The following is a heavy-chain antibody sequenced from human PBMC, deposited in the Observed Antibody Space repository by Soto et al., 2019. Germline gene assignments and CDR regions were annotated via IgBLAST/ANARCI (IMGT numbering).Heavy chain of an antibody. CDR2: INHSGST. J-gene: IGHJ6*02. V-gene: IGHV4-34*01. CDR1: GGSFSGYY. CDR3: ARVSGIYYYGMDV. D-gene: IGHD3-10*01. Sequence: QVQVQQWGAGLLKPSETLSLTCAVYGGSFSGYYWSWIRQPPGKGLEWIGEINHSGSTNYNPSLKSRVTISVDTSKNQVSLKLSSVTAADTAVYYCARVSGIYYYGMDVWGQGTTVTVSS.